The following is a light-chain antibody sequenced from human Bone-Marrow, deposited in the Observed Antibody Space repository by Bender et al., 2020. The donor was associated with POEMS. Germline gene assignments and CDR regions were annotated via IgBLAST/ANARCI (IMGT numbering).Light chain of an antibody. J-gene: IGLJ3*02. CDR1: SSNIGAHA. CDR3: AVWDDSLNGWV. V-gene: IGLV1-44*01. CDR2: SSH. Sequence: QSVLTQPPSASGTPGQRVTISCSGGSSNIGAHAVNWYQHLPVTAPKLLIYSSHRRPSEVPDRFSGSRSGTSASLAISGLQSEDEAEYYCAVWDDSLNGWVFGGGTKLTVL.